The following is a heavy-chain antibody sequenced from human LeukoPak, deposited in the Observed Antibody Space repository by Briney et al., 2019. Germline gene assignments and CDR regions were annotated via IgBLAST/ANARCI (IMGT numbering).Heavy chain of an antibody. V-gene: IGHV1-2*02. Sequence: ASVKVSCKASGYTFTGYYMHWVRQAPGQGLEWMGWINPNSGGTNYAQKFQGRVTMTRDTSISTAYMELSRLRSDDTAMYYCARGGFYCSSTSCYDYWGQGTLVTVSS. D-gene: IGHD2-2*01. CDR2: INPNSGGT. CDR3: ARGGFYCSSTSCYDY. CDR1: GYTFTGYY. J-gene: IGHJ4*02.